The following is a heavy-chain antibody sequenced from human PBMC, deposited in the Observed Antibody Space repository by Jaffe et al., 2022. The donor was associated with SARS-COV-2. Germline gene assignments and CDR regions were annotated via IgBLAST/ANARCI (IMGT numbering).Heavy chain of an antibody. CDR1: GFTFSSYS. J-gene: IGHJ6*02. V-gene: IGHV3-48*02. CDR3: AIIAAADLHYYYYYGMDV. D-gene: IGHD6-13*01. CDR2: ISSSSSTI. Sequence: EVQLVESGGGLVQPGGSLRLSCAASGFTFSSYSMNWVRQAPGKGLEWVSYISSSSSTIYYADSVKGRFTISRDNAKNSLYLQMNSLRDEDTAVYYCAIIAAADLHYYYYYGMDVWGQGTTVTVSS.